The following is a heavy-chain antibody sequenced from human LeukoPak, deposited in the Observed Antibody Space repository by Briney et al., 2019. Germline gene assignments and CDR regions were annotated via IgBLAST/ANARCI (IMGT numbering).Heavy chain of an antibody. V-gene: IGHV3-21*04. J-gene: IGHJ3*02. Sequence: GGSLRLSCAASGFTFSSYSMNWVRQAPGKGLEWVSSISSSKSYVYYADYADSVKGRFTISRDNAKNSVYLQMNSLRAEDTALYYCAKGGAVPAARRAFDIWGQGTMVTVSS. CDR1: GFTFSSYS. CDR2: ISSSKSYV. D-gene: IGHD2-2*01. CDR3: AKGGAVPAARRAFDI.